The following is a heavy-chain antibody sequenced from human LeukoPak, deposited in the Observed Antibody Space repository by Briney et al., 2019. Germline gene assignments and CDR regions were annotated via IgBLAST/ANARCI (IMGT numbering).Heavy chain of an antibody. J-gene: IGHJ4*02. CDR2: IKEDGTET. D-gene: IGHD5-24*01. CDR1: GFMFSSNW. CDR3: AKEGRSLQTY. V-gene: IGHV3-7*03. Sequence: GGSLRLSCAASGFMFSSNWMSWVRLAPGKGLEWVANIKEDGTETYYVDSVKGRFTISRDNAKNSLYLQMNSLRVEDTAVYYCAKEGRSLQTYWGQGTLVIVSS.